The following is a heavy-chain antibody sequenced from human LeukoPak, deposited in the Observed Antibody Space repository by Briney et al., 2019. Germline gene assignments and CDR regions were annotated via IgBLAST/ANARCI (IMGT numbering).Heavy chain of an antibody. Sequence: SGPTLVNPTQTLTLTCTFSGFSLSTSGMCVSWIRQPPGKALEWLARIDWDDDKYYSTSLKTRLTISKDTSKNQVVLTMTNMDPVDTATYYCARMGLYDSSGYFDYWGQGTLVNVSS. J-gene: IGHJ4*02. V-gene: IGHV2-70*11. D-gene: IGHD3-22*01. CDR1: GFSLSTSGMC. CDR2: IDWDDDK. CDR3: ARMGLYDSSGYFDY.